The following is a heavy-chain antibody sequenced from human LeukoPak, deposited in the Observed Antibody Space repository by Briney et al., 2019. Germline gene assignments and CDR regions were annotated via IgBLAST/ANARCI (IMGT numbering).Heavy chain of an antibody. CDR2: VSSSGSYT. V-gene: IGHV3-23*01. CDR1: GFSLSNYI. CDR3: ANEELGYCSSTSCYESDYYYYMDV. D-gene: IGHD2-2*01. Sequence: PGGSLRLSCVASGFSLSNYIMSWVRQAPGKGLEWVSTVSSSGSYTYYADSVKGRFTISRDNSKDTVYLEMNSLRAEDTAVYYCANEELGYCSSTSCYESDYYYYMDVWGKGTTVTISS. J-gene: IGHJ6*03.